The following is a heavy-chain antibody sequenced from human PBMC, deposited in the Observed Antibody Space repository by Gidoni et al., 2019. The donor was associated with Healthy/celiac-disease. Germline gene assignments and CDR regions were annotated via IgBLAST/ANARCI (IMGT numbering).Heavy chain of an antibody. CDR3: ARCTSCSREGVNWFDP. J-gene: IGHJ5*02. Sequence: QVQLQESGPGLVKPSETLSLTCTVSGGSISSYYWSWIRQPPGKGLEWIGYIYYSGSTNYNPSLKSRVTISVDMSKNQFSLKLSSVTAADTAVYYCARCTSCSREGVNWFDPWGQGTLVTVSS. CDR1: GGSISSYY. D-gene: IGHD2-2*01. CDR2: IYYSGST. V-gene: IGHV4-59*01.